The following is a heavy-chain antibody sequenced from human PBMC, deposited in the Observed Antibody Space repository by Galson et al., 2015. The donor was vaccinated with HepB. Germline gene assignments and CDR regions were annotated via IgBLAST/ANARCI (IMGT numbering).Heavy chain of an antibody. Sequence: QSGAEVKKPGESLRISCKGSGYSFTSYWISWVRQMPGKGLEWMGRIDPSDSYTNYSPSFQGHVTISADKSISTAYLQWSSLKASDTAMYYCARQDSSGWYKGWFDPWGQGTLVTVSS. V-gene: IGHV5-10-1*01. CDR2: IDPSDSYT. CDR3: ARQDSSGWYKGWFDP. D-gene: IGHD6-19*01. J-gene: IGHJ5*02. CDR1: GYSFTSYW.